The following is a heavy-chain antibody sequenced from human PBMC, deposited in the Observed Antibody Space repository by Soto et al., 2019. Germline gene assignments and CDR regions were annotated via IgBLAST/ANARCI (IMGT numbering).Heavy chain of an antibody. J-gene: IGHJ4*02. CDR3: ARGWQSGSRNPLAYYFDY. D-gene: IGHD1-26*01. CDR1: GGTFSIYA. V-gene: IGHV1-69*13. CDR2: IIPIFGTA. Sequence: ASVKVSCKASGGTFSIYAISWVRQAPGQGLEWMGGIIPIFGTANYAQKFQGRVTITADESTSTAYMELSSLRSEDTAAYYCARGWQSGSRNPLAYYFDYWGQGTLVTVSS.